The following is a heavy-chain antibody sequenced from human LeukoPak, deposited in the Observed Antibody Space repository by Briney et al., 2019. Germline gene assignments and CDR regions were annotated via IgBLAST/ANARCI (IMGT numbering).Heavy chain of an antibody. CDR1: GYTFTGYY. CDR2: INPNSGGT. CDR3: ARVDSGHDYGPS. Sequence: RASVKVSCKASGYTFTGYYMHWVRQAPGQGLEWMGRINPNSGGTDYAQKFQGRVTMTRDTSISTAYMELSRLRSDDTAVYYCARVDSGHDYGPSWGQGTTVTVSS. J-gene: IGHJ3*01. D-gene: IGHD5-12*01. V-gene: IGHV1-2*06.